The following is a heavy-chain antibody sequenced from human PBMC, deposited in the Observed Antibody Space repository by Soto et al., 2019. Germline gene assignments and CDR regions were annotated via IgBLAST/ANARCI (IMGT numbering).Heavy chain of an antibody. V-gene: IGHV3-30-3*01. CDR3: ARGDRIFGVVSMSGMDV. Sequence: PGSSLRLSCAASGFTFSSYAMHWVLQAPGKGLEWVAVISYDGSNKYYADSVKGLFTISRDNSKNTLYLQMNSLRAEDTAVYYCARGDRIFGVVSMSGMDVWGQGTTVTVSS. J-gene: IGHJ6*02. D-gene: IGHD3-3*01. CDR1: GFTFSSYA. CDR2: ISYDGSNK.